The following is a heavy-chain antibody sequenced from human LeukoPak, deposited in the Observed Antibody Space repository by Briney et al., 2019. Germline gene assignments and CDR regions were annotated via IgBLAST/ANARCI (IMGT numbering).Heavy chain of an antibody. J-gene: IGHJ1*01. CDR1: GGSISSYY. V-gene: IGHV4-59*01. CDR3: VRDGGAAPDGS. Sequence: SETLSLTCTVSGGSISSYYWSWIRQPPGKGLEWIGYIYYSGSTNYNPSLKSRVSISADTTKNKFSRKLSSVTAADTAVYSCVRDGGAAPDGSWGQATLATVSS. CDR2: IYYSGST. D-gene: IGHD3-16*01.